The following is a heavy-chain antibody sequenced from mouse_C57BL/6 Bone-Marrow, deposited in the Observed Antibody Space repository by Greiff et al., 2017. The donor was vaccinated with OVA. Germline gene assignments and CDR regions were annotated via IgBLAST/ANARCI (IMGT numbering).Heavy chain of an antibody. J-gene: IGHJ2*01. CDR2: IYPGDGDT. D-gene: IGHD1-1*01. CDR3: AILLRSYY. V-gene: IGHV1-82*01. Sequence: QVQLQQSGPELVKPGASVKISCKASGYAFSSSWMNWVKQRPGKGLEWIGRIYPGDGDTNYNGKFKGKATLTADKSSSTAYMQLSSLTSEDSAVYFCAILLRSYYWGQGTTLTVSS. CDR1: GYAFSSSW.